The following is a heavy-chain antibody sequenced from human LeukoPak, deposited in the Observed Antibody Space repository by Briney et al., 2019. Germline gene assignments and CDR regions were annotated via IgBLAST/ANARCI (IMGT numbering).Heavy chain of an antibody. CDR2: LYTSGAT. CDR3: ARDLSGSLYFDY. J-gene: IGHJ4*02. D-gene: IGHD3-10*01. CDR1: GGSISNYY. Sequence: SETLSLICTVSGGSISNYYWNWIRQPAGKGLEWIGRLYTSGATDYNPSLKSRVTISGDTSKNQFSLKLNSVTAADTAVYYCARDLSGSLYFDYWGQGTLVTVSS. V-gene: IGHV4-4*07.